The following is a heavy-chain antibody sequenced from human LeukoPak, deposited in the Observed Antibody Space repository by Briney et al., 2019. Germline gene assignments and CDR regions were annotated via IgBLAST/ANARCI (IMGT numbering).Heavy chain of an antibody. CDR3: AKGGYDYYYMDV. CDR1: GFTFSSYS. Sequence: GGSLRLSCAASGFTFSSYSMNWVRQAPGKGLEWVSAISGSGGSTYYADSVKGRFTISRDNSKNTLYLQMNSLRAEDTAVYYCAKGGYDYYYMDVWGKGTTVTVSS. J-gene: IGHJ6*03. CDR2: ISGSGGST. V-gene: IGHV3-23*01.